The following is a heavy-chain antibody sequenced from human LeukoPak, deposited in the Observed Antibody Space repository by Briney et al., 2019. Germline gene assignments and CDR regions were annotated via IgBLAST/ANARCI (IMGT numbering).Heavy chain of an antibody. CDR1: GFIFSTYD. D-gene: IGHD6-13*01. J-gene: IGHJ4*02. Sequence: PGGSLRLSCAASGFIFSTYDMSWVRQAPGKGLEWVSSITTSSSYIYYADSVRGRFTISRDNSKNTLYLQMNSLRAEDTAVYYCAKLASPRGGIPDYWGQGILVTVSS. V-gene: IGHV3-21*01. CDR2: ITTSSSYI. CDR3: AKLASPRGGIPDY.